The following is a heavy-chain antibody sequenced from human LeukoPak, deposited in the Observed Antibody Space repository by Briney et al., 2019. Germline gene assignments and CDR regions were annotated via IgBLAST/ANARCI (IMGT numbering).Heavy chain of an antibody. CDR2: IFYSGIA. CDR3: ARGPTRYYFDY. V-gene: IGHV4-59*01. D-gene: IGHD1-1*01. Sequence: SETLSLTCTVSGGSINNYHWSWIRQSPGRGLQWIAYIFYSGIANYNPSLKSRVTISVDTSKNQFSLTLTSVTAADTALYYCARGPTRYYFDYWGQGTLVTVSS. J-gene: IGHJ4*02. CDR1: GGSINNYH.